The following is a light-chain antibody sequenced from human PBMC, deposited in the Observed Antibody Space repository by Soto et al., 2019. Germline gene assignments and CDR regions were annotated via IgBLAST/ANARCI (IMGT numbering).Light chain of an antibody. J-gene: IGLJ2*01. Sequence: QSALTQPASVSGSPGQSITISCTGTSSDVGGYNYVSWYQQHPGKAPKLMIYDVSNRPSGVSNRFSGSKSGNTASLTIFGLLAEDWADYFCSSYTSSSTPVVFGGGTKLTVL. CDR2: DVS. V-gene: IGLV2-14*03. CDR3: SSYTSSSTPVV. CDR1: SSDVGGYNY.